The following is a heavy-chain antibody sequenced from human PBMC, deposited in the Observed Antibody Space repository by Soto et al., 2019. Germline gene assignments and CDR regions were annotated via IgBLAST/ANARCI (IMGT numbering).Heavy chain of an antibody. V-gene: IGHV4-34*01. Sequence: QVQLQQWGAGLLKPSETLSLTCAVYGGSFSGYYWSWIRQPPGKGLEWIGEINHSGSTNYNPSLKSRVTISVDTYKNQFSLKLSSATAADTAVYYCARWADCSGGSCYSSAFDIWGQGTMVTFSS. J-gene: IGHJ3*02. CDR1: GGSFSGYY. CDR2: INHSGST. D-gene: IGHD2-15*01. CDR3: ARWADCSGGSCYSSAFDI.